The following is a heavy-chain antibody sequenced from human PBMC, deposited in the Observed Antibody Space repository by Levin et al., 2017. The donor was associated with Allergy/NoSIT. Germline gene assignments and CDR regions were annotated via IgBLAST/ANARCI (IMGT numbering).Heavy chain of an antibody. CDR1: GYTFTGYY. J-gene: IGHJ4*02. D-gene: IGHD2-21*02. Sequence: ASVKVSCKASGYTFTGYYMHWVRQAPGQGLEWMGWINPNSGGTTYAQKFQGRVAMTRDTSISTAYMELSRLRSDDMAVYYCARGGVVTSWYEYYFDYWGQGTLVTVSS. CDR3: ARGGVVTSWYEYYFDY. CDR2: INPNSGGT. V-gene: IGHV1-2*02.